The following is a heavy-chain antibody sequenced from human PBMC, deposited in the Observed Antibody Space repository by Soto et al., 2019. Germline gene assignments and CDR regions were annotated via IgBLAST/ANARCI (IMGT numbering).Heavy chain of an antibody. D-gene: IGHD1-26*01. CDR2: IIPIFGTA. CDR3: ARGSVYDKWGGHYYSGMDV. CDR1: GGTFSSYA. V-gene: IGHV1-69*12. J-gene: IGHJ6*02. Sequence: QVQLVQSGAEVKKPGSSVKVSCKASGGTFSSYAISWVRQAPGQGLEWMGGIIPIFGTANYAQKFQGRVTITAEEXXSXAXXELSSLRSEDTAVYYCARGSVYDKWGGHYYSGMDVWGQGTTVTVSS.